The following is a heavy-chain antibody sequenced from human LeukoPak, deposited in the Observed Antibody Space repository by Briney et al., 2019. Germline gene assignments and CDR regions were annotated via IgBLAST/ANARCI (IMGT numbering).Heavy chain of an antibody. D-gene: IGHD1-26*01. Sequence: GSLRLSCAASGFTFSSYWMSWVRQAPGKGLEGVANIKEDGSEKRDVDSVKGRFTISRDNAKNSLYLQMNSLRVEDTAVYYCVRDKLVGPSRLDHWGQGTLVTVSS. CDR3: VRDKLVGPSRLDH. CDR1: GFTFSSYW. CDR2: IKEDGSEK. J-gene: IGHJ4*02. V-gene: IGHV3-7*01.